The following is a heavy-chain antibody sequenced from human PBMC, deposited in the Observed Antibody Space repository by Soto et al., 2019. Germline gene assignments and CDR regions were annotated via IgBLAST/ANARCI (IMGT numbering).Heavy chain of an antibody. CDR1: GFTFSSYA. D-gene: IGHD2-15*01. CDR2: IDGSGRNT. V-gene: IGHV3-23*01. CDR3: AKDGGSVCSGGTCYFQAPDY. Sequence: EVQLLESGGGLVQPGGSLRLSCAASGFTFSSYAMSWVRQAPGKGLEWVSGIDGSGRNTYYADSVKGRFIISRDNSKNTLSVQMDSLRVEDTALYYCAKDGGSVCSGGTCYFQAPDYWGQGTLVTVSS. J-gene: IGHJ4*02.